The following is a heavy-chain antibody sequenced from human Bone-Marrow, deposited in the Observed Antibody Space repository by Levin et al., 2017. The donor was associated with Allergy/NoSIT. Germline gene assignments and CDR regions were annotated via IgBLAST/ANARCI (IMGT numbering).Heavy chain of an antibody. CDR2: ISYDGSNK. V-gene: IGHV3-30*04. J-gene: IGHJ3*02. D-gene: IGHD3-3*01. CDR3: ARGPVGVTIFGVVQTGDAFDI. CDR1: GFTFSSYA. Sequence: GGSLILSCAASGFTFSSYAMHWVRQAPGKGLEWVAVISYDGSNKYYADSVKGRFTISRDNSKNTLYLQMNSLRAEDTAVYYCARGPVGVTIFGVVQTGDAFDIWGQGTMVTVSS.